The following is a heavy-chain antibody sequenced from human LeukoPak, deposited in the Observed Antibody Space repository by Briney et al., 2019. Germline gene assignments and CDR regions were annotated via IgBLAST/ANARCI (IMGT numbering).Heavy chain of an antibody. J-gene: IGHJ4*02. CDR2: MNPNSGNT. D-gene: IGHD6-6*01. CDR1: RYTFTSYD. V-gene: IGHV1-8*01. CDR3: ARKPIAARSPYFDY. Sequence: ASVKVSCKASRYTFTSYDINWVRQATGQGLEWMGWMNPNSGNTGYAQKFQGRVTMTRNTSISTAYMELSSLRSEDTAVYYCARKPIAARSPYFDYWGQGTLVTVSS.